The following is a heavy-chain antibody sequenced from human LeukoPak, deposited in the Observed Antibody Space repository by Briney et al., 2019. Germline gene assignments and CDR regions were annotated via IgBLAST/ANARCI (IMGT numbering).Heavy chain of an antibody. V-gene: IGHV4-4*07. J-gene: IGHJ4*02. Sequence: SETLSLTCTVSGGSISSYYWSWIRQPAGKGLEWIGRIYSSGSTNYNPSLKSRVTMSVDTSKKQFSLKLSSVTAADTAVYYCASDLGNSFTSTIFDYWGQGTLVTVSS. CDR2: IYSSGST. D-gene: IGHD1-26*01. CDR3: ASDLGNSFTSTIFDY. CDR1: GGSISSYY.